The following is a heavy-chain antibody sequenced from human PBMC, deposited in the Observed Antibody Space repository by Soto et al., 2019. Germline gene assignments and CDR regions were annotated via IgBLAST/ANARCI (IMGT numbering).Heavy chain of an antibody. D-gene: IGHD1-26*01. J-gene: IGHJ6*02. CDR2: IYYSGST. CDR3: ARDYRYSGSYDYYYYYGMDV. V-gene: IGHV4-30-4*01. Sequence: SETLSLTCTVSGGSISSGDYYWSWIRQPPGKGLEWIGYIYYSGSTHYNPSLKSRVTISVDTSKNQFSLKLSSVTAADTAVYYCARDYRYSGSYDYYYYYGMDVWGQGTTVTVSS. CDR1: GGSISSGDYY.